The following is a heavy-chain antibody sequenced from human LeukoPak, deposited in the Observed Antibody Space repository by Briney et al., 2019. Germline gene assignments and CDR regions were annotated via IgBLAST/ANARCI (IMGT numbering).Heavy chain of an antibody. CDR1: GDSISSYY. V-gene: IGHV4-59*01. D-gene: IGHD6-13*01. CDR3: ARVRYSSSGKYYFDY. J-gene: IGHJ4*02. CDR2: MYYSGST. Sequence: SETLSLTCTVSGDSISSYYWSWIRQPPGRGLEWIGYMYYSGSTNYNPSLKSRVTISMGTSKDLFSLKLSSVTAADTAVYYCARVRYSSSGKYYFDYWGQGTLVTVSS.